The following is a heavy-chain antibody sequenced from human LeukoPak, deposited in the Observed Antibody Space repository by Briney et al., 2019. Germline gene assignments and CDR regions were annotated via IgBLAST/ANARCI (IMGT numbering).Heavy chain of an antibody. D-gene: IGHD6-19*01. V-gene: IGHV3-30*04. CDR3: AREDPAVAGIPLDY. J-gene: IGHJ4*02. Sequence: GGSLRLSCAASGFTFSSYVMHWVRQAPGKGLEWVAIISYDGSNEYYADSVKGRFTISRDNAKNSLYLQMNSLRAEDTAVYYCAREDPAVAGIPLDYWGQGTLVTVSS. CDR1: GFTFSSYV. CDR2: ISYDGSNE.